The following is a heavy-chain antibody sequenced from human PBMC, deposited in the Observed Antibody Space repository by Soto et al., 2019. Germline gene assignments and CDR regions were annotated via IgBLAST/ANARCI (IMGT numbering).Heavy chain of an antibody. CDR3: AKDKGYFDWLSYFDY. CDR1: GFTFYEYA. Sequence: LRLSCAASGFTFYEYAMHWVRQVPGKGLEWVSGITWNSGTRGYADSVKGRFTISRDNAKNSLYLQMNSLRAEDTALYYCAKDKGYFDWLSYFDYWGQGTLVTVSS. V-gene: IGHV3-9*01. D-gene: IGHD3-9*01. J-gene: IGHJ4*02. CDR2: ITWNSGTR.